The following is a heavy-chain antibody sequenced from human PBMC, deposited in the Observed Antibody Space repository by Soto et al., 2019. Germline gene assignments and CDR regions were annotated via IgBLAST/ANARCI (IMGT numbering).Heavy chain of an antibody. CDR1: GGIFSSYV. CDR3: ARSAQVGAANWFDP. D-gene: IGHD1-26*01. Sequence: GASVKVSCKAPGGIFSSYVINWVRQAPGQGLEWMGGINPISGTADHAQTFQGRVTMTRDESMRTAYMELSRLRSDDTAVYYCARSAQVGAANWFDPWGQGTLVTVSS. V-gene: IGHV1-69*05. CDR2: INPISGTA. J-gene: IGHJ5*02.